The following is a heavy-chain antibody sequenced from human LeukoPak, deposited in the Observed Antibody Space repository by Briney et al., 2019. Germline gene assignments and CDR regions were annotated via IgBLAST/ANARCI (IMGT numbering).Heavy chain of an antibody. CDR1: VFTFSTDS. Sequence: PGGSLRPSCAASVFTFSTDSMSWVRQAPWKGLEWVSAVSGGGGTTHYADSVKGRFTISRDNSENTLSLQMKSLRDEDTAVYYCAKDGPWYYDYVWGSYGHFDYWGQGTLVTVSS. CDR3: AKDGPWYYDYVWGSYGHFDY. CDR2: VSGGGGTT. J-gene: IGHJ4*02. V-gene: IGHV3-23*01. D-gene: IGHD3-16*01.